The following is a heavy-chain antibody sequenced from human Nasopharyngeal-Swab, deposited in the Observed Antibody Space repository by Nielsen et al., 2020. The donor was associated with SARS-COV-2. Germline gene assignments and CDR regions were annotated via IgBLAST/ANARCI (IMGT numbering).Heavy chain of an antibody. J-gene: IGHJ6*02. CDR3: AKALAAMDDYYYYGIDV. Sequence: GGSLRLSCAGSGFIFMSFVMNWVRQAPGKGLEWVAVISYDGSNKYYGDSVKGRFIISRDNSKNTLYLQMNSLRAEDTAVYYCAKALAAMDDYYYYGIDVWGQGTTVTVSS. CDR2: ISYDGSNK. D-gene: IGHD5-18*01. CDR1: GFIFMSFV. V-gene: IGHV3-30*18.